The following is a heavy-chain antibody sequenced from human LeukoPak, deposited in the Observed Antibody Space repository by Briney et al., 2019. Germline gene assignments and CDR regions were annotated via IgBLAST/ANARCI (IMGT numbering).Heavy chain of an antibody. CDR1: GFTFSSYW. V-gene: IGHV3-7*03. Sequence: PGGSLRLSCAASGFTFSSYWMSWVRQAPGKGLRGVANIKQDGSEKYYVDSSKGRFTISRANAQNSLYLQINTLRAEDTAVYYCAKDRVEAAAGRKGYWGQGTLVTVSS. CDR2: IKQDGSEK. J-gene: IGHJ4*02. D-gene: IGHD6-13*01. CDR3: AKDRVEAAAGRKGY.